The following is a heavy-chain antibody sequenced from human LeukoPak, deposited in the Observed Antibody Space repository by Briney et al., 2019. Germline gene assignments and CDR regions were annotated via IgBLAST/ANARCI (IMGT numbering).Heavy chain of an antibody. Sequence: GGSLRLSCAASGFTFSDYYMSWIRQAPGKGLEWVSYISSSGRTIYYADSVKGRFTMSRGNAKNSLYLQINSLRAEDTAVYYCARADSSGSGQPIDPWGQGTLVTVSS. CDR2: ISSSGRTI. CDR3: ARADSSGSGQPIDP. J-gene: IGHJ5*02. CDR1: GFTFSDYY. V-gene: IGHV3-11*01. D-gene: IGHD6-19*01.